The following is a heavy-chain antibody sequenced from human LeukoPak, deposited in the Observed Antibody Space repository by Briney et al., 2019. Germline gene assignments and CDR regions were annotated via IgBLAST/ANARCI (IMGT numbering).Heavy chain of an antibody. CDR1: GYTLTGDN. CDR2: LYGIIGGT. V-gene: IGHV1-2*02. Sequence: ASVWVSSKASGYTLTGDNMHWGCPTPGPGLGRVGWLYGIIGGTNTAQKFQGRVTMTRDTSISTTYMELSRLRSDDTAVYYCARGPFDCWRGLVDPWGQGTLVTVSS. CDR3: ARGPFDCWRGLVDP. D-gene: IGHD3-3*01. J-gene: IGHJ5*02.